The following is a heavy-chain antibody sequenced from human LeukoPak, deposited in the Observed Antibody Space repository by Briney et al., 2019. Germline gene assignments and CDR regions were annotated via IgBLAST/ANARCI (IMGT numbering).Heavy chain of an antibody. CDR1: GGSFSNYY. CDR2: INDSGTI. V-gene: IGHV4-34*01. Sequence: PSETLSLTCAVYGGSFSNYYWSWIRQPPGKGLEWIGEINDSGTINYNPSLMSRVTISVDKSKNQFSLKLSSVTAADTAVYYCARRWNYGRNYYIDVWGKGGTVSVSS. CDR3: ARRWNYGRNYYIDV. D-gene: IGHD1-7*01. J-gene: IGHJ6*03.